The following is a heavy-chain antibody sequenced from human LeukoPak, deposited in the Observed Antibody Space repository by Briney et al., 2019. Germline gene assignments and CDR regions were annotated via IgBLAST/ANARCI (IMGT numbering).Heavy chain of an antibody. D-gene: IGHD1-26*01. J-gene: IGHJ3*01. CDR1: GFTFSTYA. CDR2: ISYDGSNK. Sequence: GGSLRLSCAASGFTFSTYAMLWVRQAPGQGLEWVAVISYDGSNKYYADSVTGRFTISRDNSKNTLYLQMSSLSTEDTAVYYCAHFKGGSFDFWGQGTMVTVSS. V-gene: IGHV3-30-3*01. CDR3: AHFKGGSFDF.